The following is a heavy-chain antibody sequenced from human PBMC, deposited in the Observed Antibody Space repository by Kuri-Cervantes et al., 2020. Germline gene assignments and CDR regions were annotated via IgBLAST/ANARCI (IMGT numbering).Heavy chain of an antibody. CDR2: IYYSGST. V-gene: IGHV4-39*07. D-gene: IGHD1-26*01. CDR3: ARGDSGSYAKNHAFDI. J-gene: IGHJ3*02. CDR1: GGSISSSSYY. Sequence: GSLRLSCTVSGGSISSSSYYWGWIRQPPGKGLEWIGSIYYSGSTYYNPSLKSRVTISVDTSKNQFSLKLSSVTAADTAVYYCARGDSGSYAKNHAFDIWGQGTMVTVSS.